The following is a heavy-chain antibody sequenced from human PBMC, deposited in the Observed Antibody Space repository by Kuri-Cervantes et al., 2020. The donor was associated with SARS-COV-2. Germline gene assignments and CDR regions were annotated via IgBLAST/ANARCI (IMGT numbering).Heavy chain of an antibody. CDR2: IYYSGST. D-gene: IGHD3-3*01. J-gene: IGHJ4*02. CDR3: ARERVLNNSFGVVIAADKGFDY. V-gene: IGHV4-30-4*08. Sequence: SETLSLTCIVSGVAIDSNSYYWVWIRQPPGKGLEWIGYIYYSGSTYYNPSLKSRVTISVDTSKNQFSLKLSSVTAADTAVYYCARERVLNNSFGVVIAADKGFDYWGQGTLVTVSS. CDR1: GVAIDSNSYY.